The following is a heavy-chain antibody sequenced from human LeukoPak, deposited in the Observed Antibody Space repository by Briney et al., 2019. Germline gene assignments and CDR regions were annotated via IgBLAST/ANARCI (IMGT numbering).Heavy chain of an antibody. CDR3: AREAAAAGTYFDY. CDR2: IWYDGSNK. D-gene: IGHD6-13*01. J-gene: IGHJ4*02. CDR1: GFTFSSYG. Sequence: GGSLRLSCAASGFTFSSYGMHWVRQAPGKGLEWVAVIWYDGSNKYYADSVKGRFTISRDNSKNTLYLQLNSLRAEDTAVYYCAREAAAAGTYFDYWGQGTLVTVSS. V-gene: IGHV3-33*01.